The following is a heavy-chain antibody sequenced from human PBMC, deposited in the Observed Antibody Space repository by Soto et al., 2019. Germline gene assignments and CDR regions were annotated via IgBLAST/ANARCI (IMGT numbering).Heavy chain of an antibody. J-gene: IGHJ4*02. D-gene: IGHD6-13*01. CDR1: GFTFTSSA. Sequence: SVKVSCKASGFTFTSSAVPWVRQARGQRLVWIVCIVVGSGNANYAQKFQERVTITRDMSTSTAYMELSSLRSEDTAVYYCAAVAAAGGGYWGQGTLVTVSS. CDR2: IVVGSGNA. CDR3: AAVAAAGGGY. V-gene: IGHV1-58*01.